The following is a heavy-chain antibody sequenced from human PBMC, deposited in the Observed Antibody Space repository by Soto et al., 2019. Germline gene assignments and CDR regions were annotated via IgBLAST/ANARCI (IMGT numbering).Heavy chain of an antibody. CDR2: ISYSGSI. CDR1: GGSISSHY. Sequence: SETLSLTCTVSGGSISSHYWSWIRQPPGKGLEWIGYISYSGSISYNPSLKSRVTISVDTSKNHFSLKLNSVTAADTAVYYCARQNYYDTSGYYYAFDSWGQGALVTVS. CDR3: ARQNYYDTSGYYYAFDS. J-gene: IGHJ4*02. V-gene: IGHV4-59*11. D-gene: IGHD3-22*01.